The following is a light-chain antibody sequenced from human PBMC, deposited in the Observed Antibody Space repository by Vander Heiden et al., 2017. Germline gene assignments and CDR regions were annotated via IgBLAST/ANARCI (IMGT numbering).Light chain of an antibody. CDR1: QSVSSSY. Sequence: EIVLTQSPGTLSLSPGERATLSCRASQSVSSSYLAWYQQKPGQAPRLLIYGASSRATGIPDRCSGSGSGTDFTLTISRLEPEDFAVYYCQQYGSSQEYTFGQGTKLEIK. CDR3: QQYGSSQEYT. J-gene: IGKJ2*01. V-gene: IGKV3-20*01. CDR2: GAS.